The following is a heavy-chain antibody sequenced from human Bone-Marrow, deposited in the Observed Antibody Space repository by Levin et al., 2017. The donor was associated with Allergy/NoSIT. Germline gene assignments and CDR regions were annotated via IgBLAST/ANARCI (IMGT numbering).Heavy chain of an antibody. Sequence: SETLSLTCAVHDGSLSGYYWTWIRQPPGKGLEWIGEINHGGSTNYNPSLKSRVTISVDTSKNQFSLKVISVTAADTAVYYCARGRFGIRYDLLTGHKLTGGTSMDSWAQGALVTVSS. CDR3: ARGRFGIRYDLLTGHKLTGGTSMDS. CDR1: DGSLSGYY. J-gene: IGHJ4*02. V-gene: IGHV4-34*01. D-gene: IGHD3-9*01. CDR2: INHGGST.